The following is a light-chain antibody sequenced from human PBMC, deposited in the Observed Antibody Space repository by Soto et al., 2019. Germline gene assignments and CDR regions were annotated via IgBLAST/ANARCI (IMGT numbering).Light chain of an antibody. J-gene: IGKJ2*01. CDR1: QSVLYSGNNKNF. V-gene: IGKV4-1*01. CDR2: WAS. CDR3: QQYYNTPYT. Sequence: DIVMTQSPDSLAVSLGERATINCKSSQSVLYSGNNKNFLAWYQQRPGQPPSVLVSWASTRQSGVPDRFSGSGSETDFTLTICSLQAEDVAVYYCQQYYNTPYTFGQGTKVEIK.